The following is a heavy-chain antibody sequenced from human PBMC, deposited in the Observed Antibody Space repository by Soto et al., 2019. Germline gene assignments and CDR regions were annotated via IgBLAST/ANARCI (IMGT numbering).Heavy chain of an antibody. J-gene: IGHJ5*02. CDR3: ARGEGYYDFWSGYYLWFDL. D-gene: IGHD3-3*01. Sequence: ASVKVSCKASGYTFTSYYMHWVRQAPGQGLEWMGIINPSGGSTSYAQKFQGRVTMTRDTSTSTVYMELSSLRSEDTAVYYCARGEGYYDFWSGYYLWFDLWGQGTLVTVSS. V-gene: IGHV1-46*01. CDR2: INPSGGST. CDR1: GYTFTSYY.